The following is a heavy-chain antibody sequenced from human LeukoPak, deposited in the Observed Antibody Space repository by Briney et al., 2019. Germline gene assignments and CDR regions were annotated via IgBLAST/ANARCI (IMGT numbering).Heavy chain of an antibody. D-gene: IGHD6-19*01. V-gene: IGHV1-18*01. CDR3: ARSPRSGWYWDY. J-gene: IGHJ4*02. CDR2: ISAYSGNT. CDR1: GYTFTSYG. Sequence: ASVKVSCKASGYTFTSYGISWVRQAPGQGLEWMGWISAYSGNTNFAQRLQGRVTMTTDTSTSTAYMELRSLSSDDTAVYYCARSPRSGWYWDYWGQGTLVTVSS.